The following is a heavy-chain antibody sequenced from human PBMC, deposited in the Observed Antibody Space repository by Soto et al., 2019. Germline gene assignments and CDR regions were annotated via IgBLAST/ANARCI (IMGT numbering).Heavy chain of an antibody. CDR3: ARSFKAEDDFDY. D-gene: IGHD3-16*01. CDR1: GFTFSSYG. Sequence: GGSLRLSCAASGFTFSSYGMHWVRQAPGKGLEWVAVIWYDGSNKYYADSVKGRFTISRDNSKNTLYLQMNSLRAEDTAVYYCARSFKAEDDFDYWGQGTLVTVSS. V-gene: IGHV3-33*01. CDR2: IWYDGSNK. J-gene: IGHJ4*02.